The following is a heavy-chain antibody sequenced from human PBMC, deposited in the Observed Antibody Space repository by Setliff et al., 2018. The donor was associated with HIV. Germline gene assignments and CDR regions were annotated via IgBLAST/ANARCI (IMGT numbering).Heavy chain of an antibody. D-gene: IGHD2-8*01. Sequence: ASVKVSCKASGYNFTNYGIGWVRQAPGQGLEYLGWIGTYSGNTDYAQSVQGRVTMTRDTSTGTVYMDLRSLRSDDTAMYYCAREKYGDKFDYWGQGTLVTGLL. CDR1: GYNFTNYG. CDR2: IGTYSGNT. J-gene: IGHJ4*02. CDR3: AREKYGDKFDY. V-gene: IGHV1-18*01.